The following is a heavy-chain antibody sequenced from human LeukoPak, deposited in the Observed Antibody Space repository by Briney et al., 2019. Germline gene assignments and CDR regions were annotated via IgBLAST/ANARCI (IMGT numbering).Heavy chain of an antibody. D-gene: IGHD2-21*02. CDR1: GYTFTSYD. Sequence: GASVKVSCKASGYTFTSYDINWVRQATRQGLEWMGWMNPNSGNTGYAQKFQGRVTMTRNTSISTAYMELSSLRSEDTAVYYCARGVVVTAIVDVWGQGTTVTVSS. V-gene: IGHV1-8*01. CDR2: MNPNSGNT. CDR3: ARGVVVTAIVDV. J-gene: IGHJ6*02.